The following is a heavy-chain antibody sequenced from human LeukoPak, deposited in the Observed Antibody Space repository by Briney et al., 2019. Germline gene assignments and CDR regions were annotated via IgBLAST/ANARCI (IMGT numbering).Heavy chain of an antibody. CDR3: ARGWELLPPGAFDI. Sequence: SETLSLTCTVSGGSLSSYYWSWLRQPPGKGLEWIGYNYYSGSTNYNPSLKSRVTISVDTSKNQFSLKLSSVTAADTAVYYCARGWELLPPGAFDIWGQGTMVTVSS. J-gene: IGHJ3*02. CDR2: NYYSGST. CDR1: GGSLSSYY. D-gene: IGHD1-26*01. V-gene: IGHV4-59*01.